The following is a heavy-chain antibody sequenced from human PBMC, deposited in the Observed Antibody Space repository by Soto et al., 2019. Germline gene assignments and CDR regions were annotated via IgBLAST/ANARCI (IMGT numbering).Heavy chain of an antibody. Sequence: EVKLVESGGGLVQPGGSLRLSCEASGFTFRNYDMHWVRQGTGKGLEWVSGISAAGDPDYADSVEGRVTISRENAQNYLSLQMNSLRVGDTAVYSCTRTDRDFYGVDVWCQGTTVIVSS. CDR3: TRTDRDFYGVDV. V-gene: IGHV3-13*05. CDR1: GFTFRNYD. J-gene: IGHJ6*02. CDR2: ISAAGDP.